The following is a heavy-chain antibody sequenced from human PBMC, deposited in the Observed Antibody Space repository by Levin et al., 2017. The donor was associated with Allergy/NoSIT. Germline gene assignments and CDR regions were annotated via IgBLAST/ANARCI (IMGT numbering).Heavy chain of an antibody. Sequence: GGSLRLSCAASGFTFSSYAMHWVRQAPGKGLEWVAVISYDGSNKYYADSVKGRFTISRDNSKNTLYLQMNSLRAEDTAVYYCARDYPDYPPNFDYWGQGTLVTVSS. CDR2: ISYDGSNK. CDR3: ARDYPDYPPNFDY. V-gene: IGHV3-30-3*01. D-gene: IGHD4-11*01. CDR1: GFTFSSYA. J-gene: IGHJ4*02.